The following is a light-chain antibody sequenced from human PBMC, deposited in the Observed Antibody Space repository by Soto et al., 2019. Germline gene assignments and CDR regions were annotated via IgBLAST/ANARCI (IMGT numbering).Light chain of an antibody. CDR3: SSYAGSNNFV. V-gene: IGLV2-8*01. CDR1: SSDIGAYIY. J-gene: IGLJ1*01. CDR2: EVS. Sequence: QSVLTQPPSASGCPGQSVTISCTGTSSDIGAYIYVSWYQQPPGKAPKLMISEVSRRPSGVPERFSGSKSGNTASLTVSGLQADDEAHYYCSSYAGSNNFVFGTGTKVTVL.